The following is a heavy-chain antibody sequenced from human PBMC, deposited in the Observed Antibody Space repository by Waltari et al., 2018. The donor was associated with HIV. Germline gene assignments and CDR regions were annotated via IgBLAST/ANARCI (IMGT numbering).Heavy chain of an antibody. CDR3: ATNGDWSFDV. V-gene: IGHV3-7*03. Sequence: DGQLMESGGGLVQPGGSLRLSCVGTDFSFGSFWMTWVRQALGKGLEWVANIQPAGNEKYYVDSVKGRFTVSRDNARNSLYLDMDNMRAEDTAMYYCATNGDWSFDVWGQGTKVTVSP. D-gene: IGHD3-9*01. CDR2: IQPAGNEK. CDR1: DFSFGSFW. J-gene: IGHJ3*01.